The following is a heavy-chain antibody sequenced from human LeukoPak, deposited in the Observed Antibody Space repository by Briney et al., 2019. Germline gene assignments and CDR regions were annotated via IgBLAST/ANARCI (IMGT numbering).Heavy chain of an antibody. V-gene: IGHV3-48*03. D-gene: IGHD6-19*01. CDR2: ISSSSRTI. J-gene: IGHJ3*02. CDR3: ARDAPSSGWVYDAFDI. Sequence: GGSLRLSCVASGFTLSSYEMNWVRQAPGKGLEWVSYISSSSRTIYYADSVKGRFTVFRDNAKNSLYLQMNSLRAEDTAVYYCARDAPSSGWVYDAFDIWGQGTMVTVSS. CDR1: GFTLSSYE.